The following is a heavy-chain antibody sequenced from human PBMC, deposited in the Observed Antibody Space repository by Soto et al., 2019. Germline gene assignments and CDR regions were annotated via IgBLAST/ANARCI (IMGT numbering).Heavy chain of an antibody. CDR3: AKDSGNYSMGSFSH. Sequence: EVQLLESGGGLVQPGGSLRLSCAASGFTFSTYAMSWVRQAPGKGLEWVSALSGTADSADYADSVKGRFTISRDDSKTTLYLQMSSLRAEDTAVYYCAKDSGNYSMGSFSHWGQGTLVTVSS. CDR1: GFTFSTYA. J-gene: IGHJ4*02. CDR2: LSGTADSA. V-gene: IGHV3-23*01. D-gene: IGHD3-10*01.